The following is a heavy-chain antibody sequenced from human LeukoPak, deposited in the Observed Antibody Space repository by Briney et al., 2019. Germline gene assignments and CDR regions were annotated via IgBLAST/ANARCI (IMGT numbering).Heavy chain of an antibody. D-gene: IGHD1/OR15-1a*01. CDR3: AIRLTETTFGY. CDR2: IKSKTNGETT. Sequence: GGSLRLPCAGAGFTFSNAWMTWVRQAPGKGLEWVGRIKSKTNGETTDYAAPVKGRFTISRDDSKNTVYLQMNSLKTEDTGVYYCAIRLTETTFGYWGQGTLVTVSS. J-gene: IGHJ4*02. CDR1: GFTFSNAW. V-gene: IGHV3-15*01.